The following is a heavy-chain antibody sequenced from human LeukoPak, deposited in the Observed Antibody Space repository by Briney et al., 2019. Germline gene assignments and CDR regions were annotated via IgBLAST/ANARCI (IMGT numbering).Heavy chain of an antibody. Sequence: SETLSLTCTVSGGTISRYYWSWIRQPPGKGLEWIGYIYYSGTTNYNPSLKSRVTISVDTSKNQFSLKLSSVTAADTAVYYCARGPTRNYFDYWGQGTLVTVSS. V-gene: IGHV4-59*01. CDR3: ARGPTRNYFDY. CDR1: GGTISRYY. J-gene: IGHJ4*02. CDR2: IYYSGTT.